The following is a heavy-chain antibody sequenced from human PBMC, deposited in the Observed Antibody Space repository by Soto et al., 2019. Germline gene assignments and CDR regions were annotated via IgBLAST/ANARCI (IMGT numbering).Heavy chain of an antibody. CDR2: INPGNGDT. Sequence: QVQLVQSGTEVKKPGASVKVSCKTSGYSFTKYGLHWVRQAPGQRLEWMGWINPGNGDTKYSQKFQGRVTITRDTSATTAYMELSRRRSEASAVFYCARTDCSTTSGYNYYYYGMDVWGQGTTVTVSS. V-gene: IGHV1-3*01. J-gene: IGHJ6*02. CDR3: ARTDCSTTSGYNYYYYGMDV. CDR1: GYSFTKYG. D-gene: IGHD2-2*01.